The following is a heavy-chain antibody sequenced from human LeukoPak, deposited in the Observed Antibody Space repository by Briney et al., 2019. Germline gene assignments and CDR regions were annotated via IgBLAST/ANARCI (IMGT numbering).Heavy chain of an antibody. CDR1: GFNFGAYW. Sequence: GGSLRLSCASSGFNFGAYWMSWVRQAPGKGLEWVATIKQDESEKYYVDSVKGRFTISRDNAKNSLYLQMNSLRAEDTAAYYCARPYSISWELDSWGQGTLVTVSS. V-gene: IGHV3-7*01. CDR2: IKQDESEK. J-gene: IGHJ5*01. CDR3: ARPYSISWELDS. D-gene: IGHD6-13*01.